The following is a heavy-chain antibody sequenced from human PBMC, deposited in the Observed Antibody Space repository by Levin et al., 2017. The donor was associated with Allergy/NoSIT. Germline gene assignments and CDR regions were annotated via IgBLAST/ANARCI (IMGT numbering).Heavy chain of an antibody. D-gene: IGHD2-15*01. CDR1: GGSISTDNW. J-gene: IGHJ4*02. V-gene: IGHV4-4*02. Sequence: SETLSLTCAVSGGSISTDNWCSWLRQPPGKGLEWTGEIYRSGDTNHNPSLRGRVTISVDNSKNHFSLKLSLVTAADTAVYYCATVEGLFCAGVSCSYSCHYWGQGALVTVSS. CDR2: IYRSGDT. CDR3: ATVEGLFCAGVSCSYSCHY.